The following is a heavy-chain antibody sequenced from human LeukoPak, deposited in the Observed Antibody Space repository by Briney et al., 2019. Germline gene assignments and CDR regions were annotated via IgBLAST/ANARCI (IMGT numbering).Heavy chain of an antibody. CDR1: GFSFSAYA. J-gene: IGHJ4*02. V-gene: IGHV3-23*01. CDR3: AKAGHTVTTELGY. CDR2: ITSTGSST. D-gene: IGHD4-17*01. Sequence: PGGSLRLSCAASGFSFSAYAMSWVRQAPGKGLEWVSIITSTGSSTFYADSVKGRFTISRDNSKNTLFLQMNGLRAQDTALYYCAKAGHTVTTELGYWGQGTLVTVSS.